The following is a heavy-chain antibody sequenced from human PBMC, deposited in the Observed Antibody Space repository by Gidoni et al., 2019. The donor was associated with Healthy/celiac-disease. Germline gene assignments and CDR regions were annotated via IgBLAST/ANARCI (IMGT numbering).Heavy chain of an antibody. V-gene: IGHV1-69*01. J-gene: IGHJ6*02. D-gene: IGHD6-6*01. CDR2: IIPIFGTA. Sequence: QVQLVQSGAEVKKPGSSVKVSCKASGGPFSSYAISWVRQAPGQGLEWMGGIIPIFGTANYAQKFQGRVTITADESTSTAYMELSSLRSEDTAVYYCARVTTAARPFDYYYYYGMDVWGQGTTVTVSS. CDR1: GGPFSSYA. CDR3: ARVTTAARPFDYYYYYGMDV.